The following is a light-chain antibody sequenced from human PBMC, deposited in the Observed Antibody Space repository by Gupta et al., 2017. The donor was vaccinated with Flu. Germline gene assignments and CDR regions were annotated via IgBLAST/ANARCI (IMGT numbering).Light chain of an antibody. Sequence: QSALTQPRSVSGSPGPSVTISCTGTSSDVGGYNYVSWYQQHPGKAPKLMIYDVSKRPSGVPGRFSGSKSGNTASLTISVLQAEDEADYYCCSYAGSYTYVFGTGTKVTVL. CDR2: DVS. CDR1: SSDVGGYNY. V-gene: IGLV2-11*01. J-gene: IGLJ1*01. CDR3: CSYAGSYTYV.